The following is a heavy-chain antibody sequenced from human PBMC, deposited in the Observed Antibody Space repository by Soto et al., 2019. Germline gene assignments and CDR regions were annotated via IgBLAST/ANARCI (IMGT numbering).Heavy chain of an antibody. D-gene: IGHD6-19*01. V-gene: IGHV1-46*01. CDR1: GYIFTNYY. J-gene: IGHJ4*02. CDR3: ARVPAGADTHSSGYDADY. CDR2: INPSGGST. Sequence: GASVKVSCKASGYIFTNYYIHWVRQAPGQGLEWMGTINPSGGSTSYAQKFQGRVTMTRDTSTSTVYMELSSLRSEDTAVYYCARVPAGADTHSSGYDADYWGQGTLVTVSS.